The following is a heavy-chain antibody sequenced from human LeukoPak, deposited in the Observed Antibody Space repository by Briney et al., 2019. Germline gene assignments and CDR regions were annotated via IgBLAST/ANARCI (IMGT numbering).Heavy chain of an antibody. CDR2: INHSGST. CDR3: ARVDGYKPAPFDY. CDR1: GGSFSGYY. V-gene: IGHV4-34*01. D-gene: IGHD5-24*01. Sequence: SETLSLTCAVYGGSFSGYYWSWIRQPPGKGLEWIGEINHSGSTNYNPSLKSRVTISVDTSKNQFSLKLSSMTAADTAVYYCARVDGYKPAPFDYWGQGTLVTVSS. J-gene: IGHJ4*02.